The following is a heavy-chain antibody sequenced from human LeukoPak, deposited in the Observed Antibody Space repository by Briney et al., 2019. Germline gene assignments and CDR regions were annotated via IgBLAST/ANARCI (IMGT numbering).Heavy chain of an antibody. CDR1: GGTFSSYA. D-gene: IGHD6-13*01. Sequence: AASVKVSCKASGGTFSSYAISWVRQAPGQGLEWMGGIIPIFGTANYAQKFQGRVTITADESTSTAYMELSSLRSEDTAVYYCAGSSIAAARLFDPWGQGTLVTVSS. J-gene: IGHJ5*02. V-gene: IGHV1-69*13. CDR3: AGSSIAAARLFDP. CDR2: IIPIFGTA.